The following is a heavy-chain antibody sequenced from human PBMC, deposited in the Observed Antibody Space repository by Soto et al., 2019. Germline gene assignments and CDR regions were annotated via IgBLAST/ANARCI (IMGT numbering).Heavy chain of an antibody. J-gene: IGHJ6*03. D-gene: IGHD3-16*02. CDR2: IYYSGST. CDR3: ARAGGELSPLYYYMDV. Sequence: SETLSLTCTVSGGSISSGGYYWSWIRQHPGKGLEWIGYIYYSGSTYYNPSLKSRVTISVDTSKNQFSLKLSSVTAADTAVYYCARAGGELSPLYYYMDVWGKGTTVTVSS. V-gene: IGHV4-31*03. CDR1: GGSISSGGYY.